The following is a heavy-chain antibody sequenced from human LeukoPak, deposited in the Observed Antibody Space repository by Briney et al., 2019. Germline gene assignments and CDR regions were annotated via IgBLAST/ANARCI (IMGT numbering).Heavy chain of an antibody. CDR2: ISNSGNTI. CDR1: GFTFSDYY. V-gene: IGHV3-11*04. CDR3: SAGEGYYDSGDYYSAWAFDV. Sequence: GGSLRLSCAASGFTFSDYYMSWIRQAPGKGLEWVSYISNSGNTIYYADSVKGRFTISRDNAKNSLYLQMNSPRAEDTAVYYCSAGEGYYDSGDYYSAWAFDVWGQGTMVTVSS. D-gene: IGHD3-22*01. J-gene: IGHJ3*01.